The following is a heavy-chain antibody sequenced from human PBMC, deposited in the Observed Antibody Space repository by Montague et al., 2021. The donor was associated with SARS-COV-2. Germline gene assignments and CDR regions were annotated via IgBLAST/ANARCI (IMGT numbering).Heavy chain of an antibody. J-gene: IGHJ4*02. D-gene: IGHD2-21*01. Sequence: SETLSLTCTVSGGSISSSSYYWGWIRQPPGKGLEWIGSIYYSGSTYYNSSLKSRVTISVDTSKNQFSLKLSSVTAADTAVYYCARAIQSQPLVVVIAIPRPFYYFDHWGQGTLVTVSS. CDR2: IYYSGST. CDR1: GGSISSSSYY. CDR3: ARAIQSQPLVVVIAIPRPFYYFDH. V-gene: IGHV4-39*01.